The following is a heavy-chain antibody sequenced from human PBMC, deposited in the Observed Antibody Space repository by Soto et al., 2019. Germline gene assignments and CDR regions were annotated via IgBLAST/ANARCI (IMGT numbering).Heavy chain of an antibody. J-gene: IGHJ6*02. CDR2: IYYSGST. CDR3: ARLAAGTTYYYYYGMDV. Sequence: QVQLQESGPGLVKPSETLSLTCTVSGGSISSYYWSWIRQPPGKGLEWIGYIYYSGSTNYNPSLKSRVTISVDTSKNQFSLKLSSVTAADTAVYYCARLAAGTTYYYYYGMDVWGQGTTVTVSS. CDR1: GGSISSYY. V-gene: IGHV4-59*01. D-gene: IGHD1-7*01.